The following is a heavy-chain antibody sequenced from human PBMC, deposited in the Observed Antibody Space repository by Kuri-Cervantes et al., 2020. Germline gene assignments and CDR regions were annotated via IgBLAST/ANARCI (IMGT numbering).Heavy chain of an antibody. D-gene: IGHD4-17*01. Sequence: ASVKVSCKASGYTFTSYAMHWVRQAPGQRLEWMGWINAGNGNTGYAQKFQGRVTMTRNTSITTAYMELSSLTPEDTAVYFCARVKSSYGDPTGGMDVWGQGTTVTVSS. CDR1: GYTFTSYA. J-gene: IGHJ6*02. CDR2: INAGNGNT. CDR3: ARVKSSYGDPTGGMDV. V-gene: IGHV1-3*01.